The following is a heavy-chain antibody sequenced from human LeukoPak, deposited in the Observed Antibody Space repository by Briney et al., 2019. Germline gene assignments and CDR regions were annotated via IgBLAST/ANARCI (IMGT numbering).Heavy chain of an antibody. CDR3: ARYSPHTYYDILTGYGLPFDY. Sequence: ASVKVSCKASGYTFTSYAMHWVRQAPGQRLEWMGWISAYNGNTNYAQKLQGRVTMTTDTSTSTAYMELRSLRSDDTAVYYCARYSPHTYYDILTGYGLPFDYWGQGTLVTVSS. V-gene: IGHV1-18*01. CDR1: GYTFTSYA. J-gene: IGHJ4*02. CDR2: ISAYNGNT. D-gene: IGHD3-9*01.